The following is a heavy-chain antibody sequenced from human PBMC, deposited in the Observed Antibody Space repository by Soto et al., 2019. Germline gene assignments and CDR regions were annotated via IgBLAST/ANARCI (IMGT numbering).Heavy chain of an antibody. CDR3: ANEDYGDNGYFQH. Sequence: EVQLLESGGGVVQPGGSLRLSCAASGFTFSSYAMSWVRQAPGKGLERVSAISGSGGSTYYADSGKSRFTISRDTSKNTLYLPMNSLRAEDTAVYYCANEDYGDNGYFQHWGQGTLDPVTA. V-gene: IGHV3-23*01. D-gene: IGHD4-17*01. CDR1: GFTFSSYA. J-gene: IGHJ1*01. CDR2: ISGSGGST.